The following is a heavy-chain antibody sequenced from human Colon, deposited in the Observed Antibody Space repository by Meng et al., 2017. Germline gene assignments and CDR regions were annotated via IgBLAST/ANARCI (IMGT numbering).Heavy chain of an antibody. V-gene: IGHV3-23*01. CDR2: LSGSGDRT. CDR1: GFTFSSYA. D-gene: IGHD6-13*01. J-gene: IGHJ4*02. Sequence: GESLKISCAASGFTFSSYAMSWVRQAPGKGLEWVSGLSGSGDRTYYADSAKGRFTISRDNSKNTVYLQMNSLRVEDTAVYYCAKDIYISSPFYFDYWGQGTLVTVYS. CDR3: AKDIYISSPFYFDY.